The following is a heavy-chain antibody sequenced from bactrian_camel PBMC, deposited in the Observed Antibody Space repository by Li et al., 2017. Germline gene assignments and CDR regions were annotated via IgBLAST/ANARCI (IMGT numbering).Heavy chain of an antibody. CDR2: MYTGGGSI. V-gene: IGHV3S40*01. J-gene: IGHJ4*01. CDR3: AAVAEGRTVEGGVSLWTLFESGY. Sequence: DVQLVESGGGSAQAGGSLSLSCAVSRYPDSSNCMAWFRQAPGKEREGVAAMYTGGGSIYYADSVKGRFTISEDNAKNTVYLQMNDLKPEDTAMYYCAAVAEGRTVEGGVSLWTLFESGYWGQGTQVTVS. CDR1: RYPDSSNC. D-gene: IGHD3*01.